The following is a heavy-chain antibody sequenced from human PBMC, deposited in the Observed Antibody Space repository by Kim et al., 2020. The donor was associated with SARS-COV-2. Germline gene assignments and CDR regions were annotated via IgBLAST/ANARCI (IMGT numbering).Heavy chain of an antibody. CDR3: ARGSLSIGSTIQSNRPFDY. D-gene: IGHD2-2*01. V-gene: IGHV4-34*01. CDR1: GGSFSGYY. CDR2: INHSGST. Sequence: SETLSLTCAVYGGSFSGYYWSWIRQPPGKGLEWIGEINHSGSTNYNPSLKSRVTISVDTSKNQFSLKLSSVTAADTAVYYCARGSLSIGSTIQSNRPFDYWGQGTLVTVSS. J-gene: IGHJ4*02.